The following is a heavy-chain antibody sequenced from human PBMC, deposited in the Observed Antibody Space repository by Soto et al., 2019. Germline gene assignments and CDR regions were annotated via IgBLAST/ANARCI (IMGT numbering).Heavy chain of an antibody. CDR2: INPKSGGT. J-gene: IGHJ4*02. V-gene: IGHV1-2*02. D-gene: IGHD3-16*01. Sequence: ASVKVSCKASGYTFTGYYMHWVRQAPGQGLEWMGWINPKSGGTSYAQRFQGRVTMTRDTSTSTVYMELRRLKSDDTAVYYCARDLAYNDYFDYWGQGTLVTVSS. CDR1: GYTFTGYY. CDR3: ARDLAYNDYFDY.